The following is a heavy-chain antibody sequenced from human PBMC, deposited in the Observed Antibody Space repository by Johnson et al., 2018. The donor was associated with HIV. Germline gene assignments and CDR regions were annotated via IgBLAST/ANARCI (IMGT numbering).Heavy chain of an antibody. CDR3: ARDGWGSRGWDDAFDI. J-gene: IGHJ3*02. D-gene: IGHD6-19*01. Sequence: VQLVESGGGVVQPGRSLRLSCAASGFTFSSYAMSWVRQAPGKGLEWVSAISGSGGSTYYADSVTGRFTISRDNSRNTLYLQMNSLRAEDTAVYYCARDGWGSRGWDDAFDIWGQGTMVTVSS. V-gene: IGHV3-23*04. CDR2: ISGSGGST. CDR1: GFTFSSYA.